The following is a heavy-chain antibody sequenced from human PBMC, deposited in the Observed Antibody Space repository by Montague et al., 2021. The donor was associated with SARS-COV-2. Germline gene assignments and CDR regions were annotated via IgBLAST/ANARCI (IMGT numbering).Heavy chain of an antibody. CDR1: GASRSTKNYY. CDR2: ISYSATS. V-gene: IGHV4-39*01. J-gene: IGHJ4*02. Sequence: SETLSLTCTFSGASRSTKNYYWGWIRQPPGKGLEWIGGISYSATSYSNPSLKSRVTMSVDTSRNQLSLNLSSVTVADTAVYYCARLEITLGGVIVIRYYFDFWGQGTLVTVSS. CDR3: ARLEITLGGVIVIRYYFDF. D-gene: IGHD3-16*02.